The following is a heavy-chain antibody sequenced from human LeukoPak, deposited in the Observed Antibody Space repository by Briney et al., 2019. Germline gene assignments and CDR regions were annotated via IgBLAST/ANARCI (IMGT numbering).Heavy chain of an antibody. V-gene: IGHV4-34*01. CDR1: GVSFSGYY. CDR3: ARGSYSYGYRYDFDY. D-gene: IGHD5-18*01. CDR2: INHSGST. J-gene: IGHJ4*02. Sequence: TPSETLSLTCAVYGVSFSGYYWSWIRQPPGKGLEWIGEINHSGSTNYNPSLKSRVTISVDRSKNQFSLKLSSVTAADTAVYYCARGSYSYGYRYDFDYWGQGTLVTVSS.